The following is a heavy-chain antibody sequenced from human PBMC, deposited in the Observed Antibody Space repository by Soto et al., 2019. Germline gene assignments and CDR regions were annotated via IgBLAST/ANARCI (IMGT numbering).Heavy chain of an antibody. V-gene: IGHV3-48*03. Sequence: GGSLRLSCAASGFTFSSYEMNWVRQAPGKGLEWVSYISSSGSTIYYADSVKGRFTISRDNAKNSLYLQMNSLRAEDTAVYYCARERGALRYSSSWYLFDYWGQGTLVTVSS. D-gene: IGHD6-13*01. CDR2: ISSSGSTI. CDR1: GFTFSSYE. CDR3: ARERGALRYSSSWYLFDY. J-gene: IGHJ4*02.